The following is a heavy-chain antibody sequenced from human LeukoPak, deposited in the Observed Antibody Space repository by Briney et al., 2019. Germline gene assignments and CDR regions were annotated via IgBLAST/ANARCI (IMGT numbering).Heavy chain of an antibody. CDR3: ARAYYDFWSGYYLNY. Sequence: SETLSLTCAVYGGSFSGYYWSWIRQPPGKGLEWIGEINHSGSTNYNPSLKSRVTISVDTSKNQFSLKLSSVTAADTAAYYCARAYYDFWSGYYLNYWGQGTLVTVSS. D-gene: IGHD3-3*01. CDR2: INHSGST. CDR1: GGSFSGYY. V-gene: IGHV4-34*01. J-gene: IGHJ4*02.